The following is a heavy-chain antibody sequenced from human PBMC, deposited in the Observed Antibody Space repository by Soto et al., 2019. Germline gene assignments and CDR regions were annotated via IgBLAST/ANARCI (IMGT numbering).Heavy chain of an antibody. J-gene: IGHJ5*02. CDR3: ARITRS. Sequence: EAQLLESGGGLVRPGGSLRLSCAASGITLSDSAMTWVRQAPGKGLEWISSLTGDAKTTYYADSVKGRFTVSRDISKNTFYLQMDSLRAEDTAMYFCARITRSWGQGTLVNVSS. CDR1: GITLSDSA. V-gene: IGHV3-23*01. CDR2: LTGDAKTT. D-gene: IGHD3-3*01.